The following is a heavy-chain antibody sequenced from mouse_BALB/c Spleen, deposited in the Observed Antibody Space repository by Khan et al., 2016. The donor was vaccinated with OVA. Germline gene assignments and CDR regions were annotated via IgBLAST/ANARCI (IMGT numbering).Heavy chain of an antibody. CDR2: VSTGGHYT. V-gene: IGHV5-6*01. CDR1: GFTFSTYG. CDR3: ARLAYYYDSEGFAY. D-gene: IGHD1-1*01. J-gene: IGHJ3*01. Sequence: EVQLVESGGDVVKPGGSLKLSCAASGFTFSTYGMSWVRQTPDKRLEWVATVSTGGHYTYYPDTVKGRFTISRDNAKNTLYLQVSSLKSEDTAIFYCARLAYYYDSEGFAYWGPRDSGHCLC.